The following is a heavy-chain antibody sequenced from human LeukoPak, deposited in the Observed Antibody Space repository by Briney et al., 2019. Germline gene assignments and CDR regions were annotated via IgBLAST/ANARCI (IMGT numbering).Heavy chain of an antibody. J-gene: IGHJ4*02. V-gene: IGHV3-49*04. D-gene: IGHD2-15*01. CDR3: TTGIKTADH. Sequence: GGSLRLSCTTSGFTLGEYAMSWVRLAPGKGLEWVGFIRSKPYGGTTEYAASVKGRFTISRDDSKSIAYLQMNSLKTEDTAVYYCTTGIKTADHWGQGTLVTVSS. CDR2: IRSKPYGGTT. CDR1: GFTLGEYA.